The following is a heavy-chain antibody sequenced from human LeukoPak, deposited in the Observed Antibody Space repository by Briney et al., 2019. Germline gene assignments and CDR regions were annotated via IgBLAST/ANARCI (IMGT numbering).Heavy chain of an antibody. CDR1: GYTFTSYG. D-gene: IGHD6-19*01. CDR3: AGDPRPIAVAGTAYDY. CDR2: ISAYNGNT. Sequence: ASVKVSCKASGYTFTSYGISWVRQAPGQGLEWMGWISAYNGNTNYAQKLQGRVTMTTDTSTSTAYMELRSLRSDDTAVYYCAGDPRPIAVAGTAYDYWGQGTLVTVSS. V-gene: IGHV1-18*01. J-gene: IGHJ4*02.